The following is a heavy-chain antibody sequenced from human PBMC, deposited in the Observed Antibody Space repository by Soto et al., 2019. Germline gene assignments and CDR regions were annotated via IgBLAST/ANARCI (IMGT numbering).Heavy chain of an antibody. CDR2: VSSDGRSK. CDR1: GFTFNSHA. V-gene: IGHV3-30*18. CDR3: AKLRGVALADFDH. J-gene: IGHJ4*02. Sequence: QVQLVESGGGVVQPGRSLRLSCAASGFTFNSHALHWVRQAPGKGLEWVATVSSDGRSKFYPDSVKGRFTGSRDNSQNTLYLQINRLRGEDPAVYYCAKLRGVALADFDHWGQGTLVTVSS. D-gene: IGHD1-1*01.